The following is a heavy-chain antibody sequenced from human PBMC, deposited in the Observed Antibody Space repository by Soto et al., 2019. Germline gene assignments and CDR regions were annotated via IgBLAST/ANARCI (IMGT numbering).Heavy chain of an antibody. CDR2: ISWDGGST. J-gene: IGHJ2*01. CDR3: AKRVWYFDL. Sequence: GGSLRLSCAASGFTFDDYTMHWVRQAPGKGLEWVSLISWDGGSTYYADSVKGRFTISRDNSKNSLYLQMNSLRVEDTAVYYCAKRVWYFDLWGRGNLVTVSS. V-gene: IGHV3-43*01. CDR1: GFTFDDYT.